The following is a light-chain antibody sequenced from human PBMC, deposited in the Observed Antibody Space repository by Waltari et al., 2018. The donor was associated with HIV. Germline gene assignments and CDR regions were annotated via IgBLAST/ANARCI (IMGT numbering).Light chain of an antibody. V-gene: IGLV3-25*03. CDR2: EDN. CDR3: QSGHNSDSI. J-gene: IGLJ2*01. CDR1: ALARHF. Sequence: SYELTQAPSVSVSPGQTAKITCAGDALARHFACWYQQKSGQAPRVMIFEDNERPSGIPARLSASRAGSTSTLAISGVQAEDEADYYCQSGHNSDSIFGGGTKLSVL.